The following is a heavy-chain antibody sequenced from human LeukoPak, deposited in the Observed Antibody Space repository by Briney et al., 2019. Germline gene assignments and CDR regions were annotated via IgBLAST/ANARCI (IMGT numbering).Heavy chain of an antibody. Sequence: GGSLRLSCTASGFAFDEHGMSWVRQVPGKGLGWVSGINWSGGSTGYADPLRGRFTISRDNAKNSLYLQMDSLRAEDTALYYCARAPITSPFYFDYWGQGTLVTVSS. CDR1: GFAFDEHG. CDR3: ARAPITSPFYFDY. J-gene: IGHJ4*02. V-gene: IGHV3-20*04. CDR2: INWSGGST. D-gene: IGHD2-2*01.